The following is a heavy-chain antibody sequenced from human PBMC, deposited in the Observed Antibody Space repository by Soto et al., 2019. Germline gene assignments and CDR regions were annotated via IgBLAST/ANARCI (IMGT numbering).Heavy chain of an antibody. CDR2: ISYDGSRT. CDR3: PKEQAFEQLWVFDS. D-gene: IGHD5-18*01. V-gene: IGHV3-30*18. J-gene: IGHJ5*01. Sequence: RLSCAASGFPFSSYDMHWVRQAPGKGLEWVALISYDGSRTSYSDSVKGRFTISRDNSKNMLFLQMDNLRADDTAVYYCPKEQAFEQLWVFDSWGQGTLVTVSS. CDR1: GFPFSSYD.